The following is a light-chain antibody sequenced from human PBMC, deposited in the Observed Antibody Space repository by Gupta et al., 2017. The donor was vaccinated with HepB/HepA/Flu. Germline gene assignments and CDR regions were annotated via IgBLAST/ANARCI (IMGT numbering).Light chain of an antibody. CDR1: QGIRRS. Sequence: DIQMTQSPSTLSTSVGDRVTITCRASQGIRRSLAWYQQKPGKAPKLLIYSVSKVERGVTSRFSGSGEGKEFTRTSSRRQKDDCEKYYGQQSHSDRAFGQGTKVEV. V-gene: IGKV1-5*03. CDR3: QQSHSDRA. J-gene: IGKJ1*01. CDR2: SVS.